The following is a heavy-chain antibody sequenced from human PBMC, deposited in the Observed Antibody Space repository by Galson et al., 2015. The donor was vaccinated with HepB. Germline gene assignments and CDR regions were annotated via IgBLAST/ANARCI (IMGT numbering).Heavy chain of an antibody. CDR3: ATTDDFWGDVGDY. Sequence: SLRXSCAXXGFSXXXYVIHWVXQXXXXXLEWVAVIXXDXKXXFXADSVKXXXAISRXDXQNTVYLHMNSLRPEDTALYYCATTDDFWGDVGDYWGQGALVIVSS. CDR1: GFSXXXYV. J-gene: IGHJ4*02. V-gene: IGHV3-30*09. D-gene: IGHD3-3*01. CDR2: IXXDXKXX.